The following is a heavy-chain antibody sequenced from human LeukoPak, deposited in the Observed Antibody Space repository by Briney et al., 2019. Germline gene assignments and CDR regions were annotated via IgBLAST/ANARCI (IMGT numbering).Heavy chain of an antibody. CDR2: INHSGST. D-gene: IGHD4-17*01. J-gene: IGHJ4*02. CDR1: GGSFSGYY. CDR3: ARGSDYGDYYFDY. Sequence: SETLSLTCAVYGGSFSGYYRSWIRQPPGKGLEWIGEINHSGSTNYNPSLKSRVTISVDTSKNQFSLKLSSVTAADTAVYYCARGSDYGDYYFDYWGQGTLVTVSS. V-gene: IGHV4-34*01.